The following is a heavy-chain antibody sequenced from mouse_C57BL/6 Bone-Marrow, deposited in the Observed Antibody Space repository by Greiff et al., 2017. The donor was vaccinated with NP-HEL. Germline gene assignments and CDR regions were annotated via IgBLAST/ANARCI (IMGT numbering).Heavy chain of an antibody. CDR1: GYTFTSYW. J-gene: IGHJ4*01. Sequence: QVQLKQPGAELVMPGASVKLSCKASGYTFTSYWMHWVKQRPGQGLEWIGVIDPSDSYTNYNQKFKGKSTLTVDKSSSTAYMQLSSLTSEDSAVYYSARVDEGYYGSVGAMDYWGQGTSVTVSS. CDR3: ARVDEGYYGSVGAMDY. D-gene: IGHD2-2*01. CDR2: IDPSDSYT. V-gene: IGHV1-69*01.